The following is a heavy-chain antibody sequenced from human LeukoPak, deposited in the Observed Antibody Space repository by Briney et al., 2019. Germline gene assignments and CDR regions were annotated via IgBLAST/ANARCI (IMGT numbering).Heavy chain of an antibody. CDR3: ARVQPSEYYYDSSGHYNYFDY. J-gene: IGHJ4*02. D-gene: IGHD3-22*01. CDR1: GGTFSSYA. CDR2: IIPIFGTA. V-gene: IGHV1-69*13. Sequence: SVKVSCKASGGTFSSYAISWVRQAPGQGLEWMGGIIPIFGTANYAQKFQGRVTITADESTSTAYMELSSLRSEDTAVYYCARVQPSEYYYDSSGHYNYFDYWGQGTLVTVSS.